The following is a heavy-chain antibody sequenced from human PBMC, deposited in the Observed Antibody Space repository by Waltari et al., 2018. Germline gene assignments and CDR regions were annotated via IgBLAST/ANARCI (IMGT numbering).Heavy chain of an antibody. D-gene: IGHD6-19*01. V-gene: IGHV4-34*01. Sequence: QVQLQQWGAGLLKPSETLSLTCAVYGGSFSGYYWSWIRQPPGKGREWIGEINHSGSTTYTRSLRSRVTIPVDPSKNHFSLKLGSGTAADTAVYYCARHARGWYIGIWGQGTMVTVSS. CDR1: GGSFSGYY. J-gene: IGHJ3*02. CDR2: INHSGST. CDR3: ARHARGWYIGI.